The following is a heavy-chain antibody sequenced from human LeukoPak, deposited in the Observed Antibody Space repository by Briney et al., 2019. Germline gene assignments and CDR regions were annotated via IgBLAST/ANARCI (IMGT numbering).Heavy chain of an antibody. CDR2: INPKSGGT. V-gene: IGHV1-2*02. CDR3: AREEYGFDP. CDR1: GYTFTVYY. D-gene: IGHD2-2*01. J-gene: IGHJ5*02. Sequence: ASVKVSCKASGYTFTVYYMHWVRQALGQGLEWMGWINPKSGGTNYAQKFQGRVTMTRDTSIHTAYMELSRLRSDDTAVYYCAREEYGFDPWGQGTLVTVSS.